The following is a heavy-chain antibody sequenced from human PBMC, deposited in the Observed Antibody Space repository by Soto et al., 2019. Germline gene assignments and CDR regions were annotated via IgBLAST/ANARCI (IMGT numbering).Heavy chain of an antibody. CDR1: GYTFSTYG. D-gene: IGHD2-2*02. J-gene: IGHJ3*01. CDR3: ARVKVPAAILGAFDL. CDR2: INPLKGDT. V-gene: IGHV1-18*01. Sequence: ASVKVSCKASGYTFSTYGITWVRQAPGQGLEWMGWINPLKGDTNSAARLQDRLTMTTDTSTRTAYMELRSLTSDDTAVYYCARVKVPAAILGAFDLWGRGTVVT.